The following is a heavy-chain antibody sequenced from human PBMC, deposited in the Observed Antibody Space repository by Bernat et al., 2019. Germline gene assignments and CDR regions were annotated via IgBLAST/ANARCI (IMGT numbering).Heavy chain of an antibody. CDR2: ISGSGGST. J-gene: IGHJ4*02. D-gene: IGHD5-12*01. CDR3: ARGPIITLATGVPDY. V-gene: IGHV3-23*04. CDR1: GFTFSSYA. Sequence: VQLVESGGGVVQPGTSLRLSCAASGFTFSSYAMTWVRQAPGKGLEWVSGISGSGGSTYYADSVKGRFTISRDNSKNTLYLQMNSLRAEDTAIYYCARGPIITLATGVPDYWGQGTLVTVSS.